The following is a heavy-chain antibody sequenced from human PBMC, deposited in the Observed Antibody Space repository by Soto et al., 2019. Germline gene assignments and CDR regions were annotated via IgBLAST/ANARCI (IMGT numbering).Heavy chain of an antibody. Sequence: QVQLVQSGAEVKKPGSSVKVSCKASGGTFSSYAISWVRQAPGQGLEWMGGIIPIFGTANYAQKFXGRVTXXXXXXTXXAYMELSSLRSEDTAVYYCVRGWGYDSSTYYYAYWGQGTLVTVSS. CDR3: VRGWGYDSSTYYYAY. CDR1: GGTFSSYA. D-gene: IGHD3-22*01. CDR2: IIPIFGTA. J-gene: IGHJ4*02. V-gene: IGHV1-69*01.